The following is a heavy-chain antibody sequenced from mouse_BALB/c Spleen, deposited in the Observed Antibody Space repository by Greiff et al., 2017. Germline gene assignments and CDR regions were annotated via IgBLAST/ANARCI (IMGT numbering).Heavy chain of an antibody. CDR3: ATFYGNYRYAMDY. J-gene: IGHJ4*01. V-gene: IGHV1-54*01. CDR2: INPGSGGT. Sequence: VQLQQSGAELVRPGTSVKVSCKASGYAFTNYLIEWVKQRPGQGLEWIGVINPGSGGTNYNEKFKGKATLTADKSSSTAYMQLSSLTSDDSAVYFCATFYGNYRYAMDYWGQGTSVTVSS. CDR1: GYAFTNYL. D-gene: IGHD2-10*01.